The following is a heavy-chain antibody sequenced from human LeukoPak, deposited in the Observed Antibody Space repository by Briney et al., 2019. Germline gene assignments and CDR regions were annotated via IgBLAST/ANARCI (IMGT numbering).Heavy chain of an antibody. Sequence: PGGSLRLSCAASGFIVSSNYMSWVRQAPAKGLEWVSIIYSSGNTYYADSVKGRFTISRDKSKNTLYLQMNSLRAEDTAVYYCARVETSKGYYFDYWGQGTLVTVSS. V-gene: IGHV3-66*01. CDR1: GFIVSSNY. J-gene: IGHJ4*02. CDR2: IYSSGNT. CDR3: ARVETSKGYYFDY.